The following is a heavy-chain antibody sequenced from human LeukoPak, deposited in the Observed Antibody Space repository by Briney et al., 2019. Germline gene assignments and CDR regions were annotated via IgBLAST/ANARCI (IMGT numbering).Heavy chain of an antibody. D-gene: IGHD6-13*01. CDR1: GGCIKSHY. J-gene: IGHJ6*02. V-gene: IGHV4-59*11. CDR2: IYESGST. CDR3: ARGGSSWSYAMDV. Sequence: SETLSLTCTVSGGCIKSHYWSWIRQTPGKGLEWIGCIYESGSTYQNPSLRSRVTISVDMSKNQFSLKVSSVTAADTAVYYCARGGSSWSYAMDVWGQGTTVTVSS.